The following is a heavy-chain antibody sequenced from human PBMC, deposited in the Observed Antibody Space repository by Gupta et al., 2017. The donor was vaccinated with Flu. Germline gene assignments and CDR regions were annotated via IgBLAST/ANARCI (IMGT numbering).Heavy chain of an antibody. CDR3: ARGGGSSYFKYYGMDV. CDR2: IIGGNGDT. J-gene: IGHJ6*02. Sequence: QVHLVQSGAEVKKPGASVKVSCTTSGYSFTTYGIHWVRQAPGQGLEWMGWIIGGNGDTTYSQKFQGRVTITRDTSASTAYLELSNLRSEDAAVYYCARGGGSSYFKYYGMDVWGLGTTVTVSS. CDR1: GYSFTTYG. D-gene: IGHD6-13*01. V-gene: IGHV1-3*01.